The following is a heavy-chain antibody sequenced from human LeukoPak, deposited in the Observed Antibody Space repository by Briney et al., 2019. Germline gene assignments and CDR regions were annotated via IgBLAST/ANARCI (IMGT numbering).Heavy chain of an antibody. CDR1: GGSISSYY. V-gene: IGHV4-59*01. CDR2: IYYSGST. Sequence: PSETLSLTCTVSGGSISSYYWSWIPQPPGKGLEWIGYIYYSGSTNYNPSLKSRVTISVDTSKNQFSLKLSSVTAADTAVYYCAREFYSSGWYYYFDYWGQGTLVTVSS. D-gene: IGHD6-19*01. CDR3: AREFYSSGWYYYFDY. J-gene: IGHJ4*02.